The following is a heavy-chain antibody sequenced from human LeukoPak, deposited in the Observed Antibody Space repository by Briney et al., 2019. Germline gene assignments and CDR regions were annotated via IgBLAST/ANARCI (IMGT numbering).Heavy chain of an antibody. CDR3: ARDNSLGDSAWWFDP. D-gene: IGHD5-12*01. CDR1: GYTFTTYY. J-gene: IGHJ5*02. V-gene: IGHV1-46*01. CDR2: INPSGGTT. Sequence: GASVKVSCKASGYTFTTYYMHWVRQAPGQGLEWMGIINPSGGTTFYAQKFQGRVTLTRDMATSTDYMEVSSLRSEDTAVYYCARDNSLGDSAWWFDPWGQGTLVTVSS.